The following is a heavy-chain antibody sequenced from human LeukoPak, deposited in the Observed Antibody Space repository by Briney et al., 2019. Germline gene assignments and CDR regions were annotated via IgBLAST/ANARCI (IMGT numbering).Heavy chain of an antibody. CDR2: ISSSSSYI. J-gene: IGHJ4*02. V-gene: IGHV3-21*01. CDR3: ARDRRDRGAYYFDY. CDR1: GFTFSSYS. D-gene: IGHD5-24*01. Sequence: GRSLRLSCAASGFTFSSYSMNWVRQAPGKGLEWVSSISSSSSYIYYADSVKGRFTISRDNAKNSLYLQMNSLRAEDTAVYYCARDRRDRGAYYFDYWGQGTLVTVSS.